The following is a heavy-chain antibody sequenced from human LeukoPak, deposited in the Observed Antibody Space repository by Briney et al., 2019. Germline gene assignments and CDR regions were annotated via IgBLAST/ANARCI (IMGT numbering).Heavy chain of an antibody. V-gene: IGHV3-11*03. CDR2: IIGSSTYT. J-gene: IGHJ3*02. D-gene: IGHD1-26*01. CDR1: GFTFGDYY. Sequence: GGSLRLSCAASGFTFGDYYMIWIRQAPGKGLEWVSYIIGSSTYTNYADSVKGRFTISRDNAKNSLYLQMNSLRAEDTAVYYCARIAYSYDAFDIWGQGTMVIVSS. CDR3: ARIAYSYDAFDI.